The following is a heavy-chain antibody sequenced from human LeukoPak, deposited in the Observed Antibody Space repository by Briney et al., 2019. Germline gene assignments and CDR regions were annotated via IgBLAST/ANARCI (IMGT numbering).Heavy chain of an antibody. CDR3: ARGETYYDFWSGYLLDY. D-gene: IGHD3-3*01. CDR2: ISSSSSTI. V-gene: IGHV3-48*01. Sequence: PGGSLRLSCAASGFTFSSYSMNWVRQAPGKGLEWVSYISSSSSTIYYADSVKGRFTISRDNAKNSLYLQMNSLRAVDTAVYYCARGETYYDFWSGYLLDYWGQGTLVTVSS. CDR1: GFTFSSYS. J-gene: IGHJ4*02.